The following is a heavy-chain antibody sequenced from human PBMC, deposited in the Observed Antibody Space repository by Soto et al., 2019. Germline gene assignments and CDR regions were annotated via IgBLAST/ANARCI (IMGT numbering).Heavy chain of an antibody. J-gene: IGHJ5*02. Sequence: RGSLRLSCAASEFTFSSYSMNWVRQAPGKGLEWVSSISSSSAYISYADSVKGRFTISRDNAKDLLYLQMDSLRVEDTAVYYCARDQHVTMVRGAKNWFDPWGQGTLVTVSS. D-gene: IGHD3-10*01. CDR2: ISSSSAYI. V-gene: IGHV3-21*01. CDR1: EFTFSSYS. CDR3: ARDQHVTMVRGAKNWFDP.